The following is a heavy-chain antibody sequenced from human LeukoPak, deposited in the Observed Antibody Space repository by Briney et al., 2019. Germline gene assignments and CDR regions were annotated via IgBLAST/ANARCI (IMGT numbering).Heavy chain of an antibody. CDR1: GGSISSSSYY. CDR3: AKVARIAAAADPYFDY. V-gene: IGHV4-39*07. Sequence: SETLSLTCTVSGGSISSSSYYWGWIRQPPGKGLEWIGSIYYSGSTNYNPSLKSRVTISVDTSKNQFSLKLSSVTAADTAVYYCAKVARIAAAADPYFDYWGQGTLVTVSS. J-gene: IGHJ4*02. D-gene: IGHD6-13*01. CDR2: IYYSGST.